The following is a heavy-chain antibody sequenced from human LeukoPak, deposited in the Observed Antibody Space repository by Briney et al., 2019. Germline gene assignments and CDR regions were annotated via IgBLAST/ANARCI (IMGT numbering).Heavy chain of an antibody. V-gene: IGHV3-7*01. D-gene: IGHD3-3*01. CDR1: GFTFSDYW. J-gene: IGHJ5*02. CDR2: LRLDGSDK. CDR3: ARDAYDDASES. Sequence: PGGSLRLSCTVSGFTFSDYWMTWARQAPGKGLEWVADLRLDGSDKYYADSVKGRFTISRDNAKKLVYLQMNSLRAEDTAVYYCARDAYDDASESWGQGTLVTVSS.